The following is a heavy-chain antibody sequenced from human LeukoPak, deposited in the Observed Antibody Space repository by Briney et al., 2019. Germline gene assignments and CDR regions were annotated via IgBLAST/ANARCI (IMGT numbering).Heavy chain of an antibody. CDR3: ARDAGSYDILTGYSLNWFDP. CDR1: GYTFTSYD. J-gene: IGHJ5*02. V-gene: IGHV1-8*01. CDR2: MNPNSGNT. D-gene: IGHD3-9*01. Sequence: GASVKVSCKASGYTFTSYDINWVRQATGQGLEWMGWMNPNSGNTGYAQKFQGRVTMTRNTSISTAYMELSSLRSEDTAVYYCARDAGSYDILTGYSLNWFDPWGQGTLVTVSS.